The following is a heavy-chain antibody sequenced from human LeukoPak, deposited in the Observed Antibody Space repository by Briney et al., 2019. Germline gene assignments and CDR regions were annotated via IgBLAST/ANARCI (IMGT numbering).Heavy chain of an antibody. V-gene: IGHV3-48*02. Sequence: PGGSLRLSCAASGFTFSSYSMSWVRQAPGKGLEWVSYISSSSSTIYYADSVKGRFTISRDNAKNSLYLQMNSLRDEDTAVYYCARPGYCSGGSCYSDVGYYYGMDVWGQGTTVTVSS. J-gene: IGHJ6*02. CDR1: GFTFSSYS. CDR2: ISSSSSTI. D-gene: IGHD2-15*01. CDR3: ARPGYCSGGSCYSDVGYYYGMDV.